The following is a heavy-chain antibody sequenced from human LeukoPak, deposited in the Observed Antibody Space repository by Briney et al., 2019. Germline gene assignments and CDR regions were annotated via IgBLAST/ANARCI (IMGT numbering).Heavy chain of an antibody. CDR1: GGSISSSSYY. J-gene: IGHJ4*02. CDR3: ARDLWGIAAAGREDY. V-gene: IGHV4-39*07. Sequence: PSETLSLTCTVSGGSISSSSYYWGWIRQPPGKGLEWIGSIYYSGSTYYNPSLKSRVTISVDTSKNQFSLKLSSVTAADTAVYYCARDLWGIAAAGREDYWGQGTLVTVSS. D-gene: IGHD6-13*01. CDR2: IYYSGST.